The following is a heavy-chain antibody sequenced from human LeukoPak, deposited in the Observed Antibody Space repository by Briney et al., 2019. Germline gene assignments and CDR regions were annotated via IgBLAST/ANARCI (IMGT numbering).Heavy chain of an antibody. CDR3: ARDDYGDYFDY. J-gene: IGHJ4*02. CDR2: IYTSGST. CDR1: GGSLSSGSYY. V-gene: IGHV4-61*02. Sequence: PSQTLSLTCTVSGGSLSSGSYYWSWIRQPAGKGLEWIGRIYTSGSTNYNPSLKSRVTISVDTSKNQFSLKLSSVTAADTAVYYCARDDYGDYFDYWGQGTLVTVSS. D-gene: IGHD4-17*01.